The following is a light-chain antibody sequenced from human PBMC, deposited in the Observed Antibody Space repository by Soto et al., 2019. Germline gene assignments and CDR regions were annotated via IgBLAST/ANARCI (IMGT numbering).Light chain of an antibody. CDR1: QSINSW. CDR2: KVS. J-gene: IGKJ1*01. Sequence: IQMPQSPSTLSASVGDRVIITSRASQSINSWLAGYQRKPGKAPKLLIYKVSNIESGVPSRFSGSGSGTEFTLTISSLQPDDVAPYYCQQYSTYSWTFGQGTQVEIK. V-gene: IGKV1-5*03. CDR3: QQYSTYSWT.